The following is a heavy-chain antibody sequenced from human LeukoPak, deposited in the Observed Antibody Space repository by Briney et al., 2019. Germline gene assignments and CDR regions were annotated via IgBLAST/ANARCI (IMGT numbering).Heavy chain of an antibody. V-gene: IGHV1-2*02. CDR1: GYTFTGYY. CDR3: ARVPDWLATNPAQLFDY. Sequence: GSSVKVSCKASGYTFTGYYMHWVRQAPGQGLEWMGWINPNSGGTNYAQKFQGRVTMTRDTSISTAYMELSRLRSDDTAVYYCARVPDWLATNPAQLFDYWGQGTLVTVSS. CDR2: INPNSGGT. D-gene: IGHD5-24*01. J-gene: IGHJ4*02.